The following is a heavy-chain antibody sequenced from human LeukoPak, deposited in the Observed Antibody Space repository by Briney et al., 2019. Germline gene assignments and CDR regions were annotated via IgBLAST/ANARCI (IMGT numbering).Heavy chain of an antibody. CDR1: GGSISSYY. D-gene: IGHD2-21*02. CDR2: IYYSGST. V-gene: IGHV4-59*08. Sequence: SETLSLTCTVSGGSISSYYWSWIRQPPGKGLEWIGYIYYSGSTNYNPSLKSRVTISVDTSKNQFSLKLSSVTAADTAMYYCARTYCGGDCYFRYWGQGTLVTVSS. CDR3: ARTYCGGDCYFRY. J-gene: IGHJ4*02.